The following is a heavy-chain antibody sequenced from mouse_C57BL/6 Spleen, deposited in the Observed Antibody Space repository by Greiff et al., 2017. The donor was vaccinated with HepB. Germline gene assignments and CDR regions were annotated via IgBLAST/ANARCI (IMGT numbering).Heavy chain of an antibody. J-gene: IGHJ4*01. CDR2: IDPANGKT. D-gene: IGHD1-1*01. V-gene: IGHV14-3*01. Sequence: VQLKESVAELVRPGASVKLSCTASCFNIKNTYMHWVKQRPEQGLEWIGRIDPANGKTKYAPKFQGKATITADTSSNTAYLQLSSLTSEATAIYYCARTYYASRAMDYWGQGTSVTVSS. CDR3: ARTYYASRAMDY. CDR1: CFNIKNTY.